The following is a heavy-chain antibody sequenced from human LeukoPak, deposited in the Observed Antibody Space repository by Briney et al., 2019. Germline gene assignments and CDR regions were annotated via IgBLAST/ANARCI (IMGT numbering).Heavy chain of an antibody. CDR3: ARESWATDY. CDR1: GFTFSSYE. J-gene: IGHJ4*02. Sequence: GGPLRLSCAASGFTFSSYEMNWVRQAPERGLEWFSYISSRGSTIYYADYVKGRFTISRDNAENSLYLQMSSRRAEDTAVYYCARESWATDYWGQGTLVTVSS. D-gene: IGHD3-10*01. CDR2: ISSRGSTI. V-gene: IGHV3-48*03.